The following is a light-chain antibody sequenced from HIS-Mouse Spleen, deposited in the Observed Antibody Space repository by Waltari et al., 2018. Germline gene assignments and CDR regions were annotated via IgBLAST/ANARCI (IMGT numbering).Light chain of an antibody. J-gene: IGKJ4*01. V-gene: IGKV3D-15*03. CDR1: QSVSSN. Sequence: IVMTQSPATLSVSPGERATLSCSASQSVSSNLAWYQQKPGQPPRFLNYVASIRATGIPARFSGSGSGTEFTLTISILQSEDFAVYFCQQYNNWPPLTFGGGTKVEIK. CDR3: QQYNNWPPLT. CDR2: VAS.